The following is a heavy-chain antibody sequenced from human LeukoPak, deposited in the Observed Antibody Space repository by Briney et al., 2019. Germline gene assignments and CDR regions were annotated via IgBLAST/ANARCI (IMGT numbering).Heavy chain of an antibody. CDR3: VRGPRYYDDSGFHYGVFDI. CDR2: IYPGGNI. J-gene: IGHJ3*02. Sequence: GGSLRLSCGASEVTFSNNYMSWVRQAPGKGLQWVSVIYPGGNIYYADSVKGRFIISRDNSKNTLSLQMNSLTADDTAVYYCVRGPRYYDDSGFHYGVFDIWGQGTLVTVSS. D-gene: IGHD3-22*01. V-gene: IGHV3-53*01. CDR1: EVTFSNNY.